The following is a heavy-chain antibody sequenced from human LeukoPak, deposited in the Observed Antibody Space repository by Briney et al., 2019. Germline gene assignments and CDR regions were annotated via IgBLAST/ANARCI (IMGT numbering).Heavy chain of an antibody. D-gene: IGHD3-9*01. V-gene: IGHV3-23*01. CDR1: GFNFSTYA. CDR3: AKGAGNFDWSYHDY. CDR2: ISGSGGTT. J-gene: IGHJ4*02. Sequence: GGSLRLSCAASGFNFSTYAMSWVRQAPGKGLEWVSAISGSGGTTYNADSVKGRFTISRDNSKNTLYLQLNSLRAEDTAVYYCAKGAGNFDWSYHDYWGQGTLVTVSS.